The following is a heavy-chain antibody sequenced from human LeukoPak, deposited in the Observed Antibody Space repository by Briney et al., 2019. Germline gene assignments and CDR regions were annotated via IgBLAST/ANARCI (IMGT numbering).Heavy chain of an antibody. Sequence: SETLSLTCTVSGGSISSGDYYWSWIRQPPGKGLEWIGYIYYSGSTYYNPSLKSRVTISVDTSKNQFSLKLSSVTAADTAVYYCARGRSSGYLFDYWGQGTLVTVSS. D-gene: IGHD3-22*01. CDR3: ARGRSSGYLFDY. CDR1: GGSISSGDYY. CDR2: IYYSGST. V-gene: IGHV4-30-4*08. J-gene: IGHJ4*02.